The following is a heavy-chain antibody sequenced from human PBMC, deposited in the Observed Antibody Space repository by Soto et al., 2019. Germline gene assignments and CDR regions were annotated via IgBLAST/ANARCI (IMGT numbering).Heavy chain of an antibody. Sequence: SVKVSCKASGGTFSSYAISWVRQAPGQGLEWMGGIIPIFGTANYAQKFQGRVTITADESTSTAYMELSSLRSEDTAVYYCARAITIAAAGRFYYYGMDVWGQGTTVTVSS. D-gene: IGHD6-13*01. CDR1: GGTFSSYA. J-gene: IGHJ6*02. CDR3: ARAITIAAAGRFYYYGMDV. CDR2: IIPIFGTA. V-gene: IGHV1-69*13.